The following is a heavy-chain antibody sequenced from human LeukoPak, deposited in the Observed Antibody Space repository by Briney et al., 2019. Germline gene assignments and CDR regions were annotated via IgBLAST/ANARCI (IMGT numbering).Heavy chain of an antibody. CDR3: VPGGLAVSGIDY. CDR1: GFTFNNYR. CDR2: ITPDGSDR. J-gene: IGHJ4*02. V-gene: IGHV3-7*01. D-gene: IGHD6-19*01. Sequence: GGSLRLSRAVSGFTFNNYRMSWVRQAPGKGLEWVANITPDGSDRYYVDSLKGRVTISRDNTKSSLYLQLNSLRAEDTAVYYCVPGGLAVSGIDYWGQGALVTVSS.